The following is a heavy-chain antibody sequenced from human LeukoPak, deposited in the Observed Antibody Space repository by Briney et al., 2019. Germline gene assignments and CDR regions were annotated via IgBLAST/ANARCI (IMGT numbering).Heavy chain of an antibody. J-gene: IGHJ4*02. D-gene: IGHD1-26*01. CDR1: GGSISSYY. CDR3: ARVGATSDY. Sequence: SETLSLTCTVSGGSISSYYWSWIRQPPGKGLEWIGYIYHSGSTYYNPSLKSRVTISVDRSKNQFSLKLSSVTAADTAVYYCARVGATSDYWGQGTLITVSS. CDR2: IYHSGST. V-gene: IGHV4-59*12.